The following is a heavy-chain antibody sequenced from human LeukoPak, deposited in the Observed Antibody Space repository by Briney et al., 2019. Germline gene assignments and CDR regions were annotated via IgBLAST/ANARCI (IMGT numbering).Heavy chain of an antibody. J-gene: IGHJ6*02. CDR2: ISSSSSTI. CDR1: GFTFSSYG. D-gene: IGHD6-13*01. CDR3: AREVQYSSSWYHMNRVYYYYGMDV. V-gene: IGHV3-48*01. Sequence: GGSLRLSCAASGFTFSSYGMNWVRQAPGKGLEWVSYISSSSSTIYYADSVKGRFTISRGNAKNSLYLQMNSLRAEDTAVYYCAREVQYSSSWYHMNRVYYYYGMDVWGQGTTVTVSS.